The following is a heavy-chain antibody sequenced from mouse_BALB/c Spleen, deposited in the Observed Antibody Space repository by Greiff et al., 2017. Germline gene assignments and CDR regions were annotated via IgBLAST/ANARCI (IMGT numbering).Heavy chain of an antibody. CDR2: IYPGNGGT. V-gene: IGHV1-14*01. CDR1: GYTFTSYV. D-gene: IGHD2-14*01. Sequence: VQLQQSGPELVKPGASVKMSCKASGYTFTSYVMHWVKQTPGQGLEWIGYIYPGNGGTNYNQKFKGKATLTADTSSSTAYMQISSLTSEDSAVYFCARGGDYRYYFDYWGQGTTLTVSS. J-gene: IGHJ2*01. CDR3: ARGGDYRYYFDY.